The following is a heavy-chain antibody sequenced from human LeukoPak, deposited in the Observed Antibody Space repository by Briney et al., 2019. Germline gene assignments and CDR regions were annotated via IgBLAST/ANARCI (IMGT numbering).Heavy chain of an antibody. J-gene: IGHJ6*02. CDR3: ANDTWDGARYYGMDV. CDR1: GFTFDDYA. V-gene: IGHV3-9*01. CDR2: ISWNRGSI. Sequence: SLRLSCAPPGFTFDDYAMHWVRHAPGKGLEWYSGISWNRGSICYADSVKGRFPISRANAKNCLSLQLNRLTPQDPALYYCANDTWDGARYYGMDVWGQGPTVTVSS. D-gene: IGHD1-26*01.